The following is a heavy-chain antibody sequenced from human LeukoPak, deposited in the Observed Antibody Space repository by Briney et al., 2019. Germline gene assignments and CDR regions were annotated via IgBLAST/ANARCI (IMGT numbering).Heavy chain of an antibody. CDR1: GYTFTGYY. J-gene: IGHJ4*02. CDR3: ARVAMTTVTTLYY. Sequence: ASVKVSCKASGYTFTGYYMHWVRQAPGQGLEWMGWINPNSGGTNYAQKFQGRVTMTRDTSISTAYMELSRLRSDDTAVYYCARVAMTTVTTLYYWGQGTLVTVSS. CDR2: INPNSGGT. D-gene: IGHD4-17*01. V-gene: IGHV1-2*02.